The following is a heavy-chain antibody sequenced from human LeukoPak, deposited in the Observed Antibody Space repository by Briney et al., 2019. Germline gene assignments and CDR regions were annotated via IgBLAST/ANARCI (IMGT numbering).Heavy chain of an antibody. CDR2: ISYDGSNS. CDR3: ESLLNYDYVWGSYRRHFDY. Sequence: GRSLRLSCAASGFTFSRYAMHWARQATGKGLEWVAVISYDGSNSCYAGSVKARFTSFRDNSKNTLYLQMISLRSEDTAVYYCESLLNYDYVWGSYRRHFDYWGQGALVTVSS. J-gene: IGHJ4*02. D-gene: IGHD3-16*02. CDR1: GFTFSRYA. V-gene: IGHV3-30*04.